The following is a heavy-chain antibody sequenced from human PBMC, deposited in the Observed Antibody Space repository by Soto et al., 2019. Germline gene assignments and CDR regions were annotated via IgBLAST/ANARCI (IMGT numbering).Heavy chain of an antibody. V-gene: IGHV1-18*01. Sequence: QVQLVQSGAEVKKPGASVKVSCKASGYTFTSFGISWVRQAPGQGLEWMGWISAYNGNTNYAENLQGRVTMTTDTSTSTAYMELRSLRSDDTDVYYGAGDHRGVTDAFDIWGQGTMVPVSS. CDR3: AGDHRGVTDAFDI. D-gene: IGHD2-8*02. CDR1: GYTFTSFG. CDR2: ISAYNGNT. J-gene: IGHJ3*02.